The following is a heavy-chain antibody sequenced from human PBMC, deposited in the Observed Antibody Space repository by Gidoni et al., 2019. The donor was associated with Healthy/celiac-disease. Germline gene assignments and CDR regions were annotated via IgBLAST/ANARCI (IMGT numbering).Heavy chain of an antibody. CDR1: GYTFTSTG. J-gene: IGHJ6*03. CDR3: ARALYCSSTSCYNGYYYYYYMDV. V-gene: IGHV1-18*01. CDR2: ISAYNGNT. D-gene: IGHD2-2*01. Sequence: QVQLVQSGAEVKKPGASVKVSCNASGYTFTSTGLSWVRQAPGQGLEWMRWISAYNGNTNYAQKLQGRVTMTTDTSTSTAYMELRSLRSDDTAVYYCARALYCSSTSCYNGYYYYYYMDVWGKGTTVTVSS.